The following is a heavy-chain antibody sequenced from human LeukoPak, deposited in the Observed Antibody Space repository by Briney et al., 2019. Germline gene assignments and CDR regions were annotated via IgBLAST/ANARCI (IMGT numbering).Heavy chain of an antibody. V-gene: IGHV5-51*01. Sequence: GESLKISFKGSGYSLTSYWIGWVRRMPGKGLEWMGIIYPGDSDTRYSPSFQGQVTISADKSISTAYLQWSSLKASDTAMYYCARQYVYCGGDCYGDAFDIWGQGTMVTVSS. CDR1: GYSLTSYW. CDR3: ARQYVYCGGDCYGDAFDI. J-gene: IGHJ3*02. D-gene: IGHD2-21*01. CDR2: IYPGDSDT.